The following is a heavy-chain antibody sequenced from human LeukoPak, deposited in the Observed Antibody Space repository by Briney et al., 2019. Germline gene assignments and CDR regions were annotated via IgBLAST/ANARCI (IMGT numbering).Heavy chain of an antibody. CDR2: IKQDGSEK. D-gene: IGHD4-17*01. J-gene: IGHJ5*02. CDR3: ARAPGEGWFDP. CDR1: GFNFSSYW. Sequence: GGSLRLSCAASGFNFSSYWMSWVRQAPGKGLEWVASIKQDGSEKYYVDSVKGRFTISRDNAKNSLYLQMNSLRAEDTALYYCARAPGEGWFDPWGQGTLVTVSS. V-gene: IGHV3-7*01.